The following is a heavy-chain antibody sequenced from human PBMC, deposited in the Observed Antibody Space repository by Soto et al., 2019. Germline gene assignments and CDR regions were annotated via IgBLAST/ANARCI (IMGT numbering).Heavy chain of an antibody. D-gene: IGHD2-21*02. CDR1: GGTFSSYA. CDR2: IIPIFGTA. V-gene: IGHV1-69*01. Sequence: QVQLVQSGAEVKKPGSSVKVSCKASGGTFSSYAISWVRQAPGQGLEWMGGIIPIFGTANYAQKFQGRVTITADESTSTAYMEPSSLRSEYTAVYYCAREEAYCGGDCYSDYWGQGTLVTVSS. CDR3: AREEAYCGGDCYSDY. J-gene: IGHJ4*02.